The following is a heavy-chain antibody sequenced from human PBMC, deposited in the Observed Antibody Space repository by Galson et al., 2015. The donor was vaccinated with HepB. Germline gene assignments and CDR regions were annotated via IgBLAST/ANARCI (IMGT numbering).Heavy chain of an antibody. CDR1: GFTFSSYA. CDR2: MSSTSRTI. CDR3: AKVLGSGYFTIDY. V-gene: IGHV3-48*01. J-gene: IGHJ4*02. D-gene: IGHD3-22*01. Sequence: SLRLSCAASGFTFSSYAMNWVRQAPGKGLEWLSFMSSTSRTISYAESVRGRFTISRDNAWNSLYLQMDSLKAEYTAVYYCAKVLGSGYFTIDYWGQGTLVTVSS.